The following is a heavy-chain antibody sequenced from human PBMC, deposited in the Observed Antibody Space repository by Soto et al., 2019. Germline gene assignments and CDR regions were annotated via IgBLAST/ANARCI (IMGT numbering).Heavy chain of an antibody. J-gene: IGHJ4*02. Sequence: PGGSLRLSCSASGFTFNRYAMSWVRQAPGKWLEWVSAIIDDGGRAYYADSVKGRFTISRDNSKNTLSLQMNSFRAEDTAVYYCAKDKMEQWLVGGYFDYWGQGXQVTVYS. D-gene: IGHD6-19*01. CDR1: GFTFNRYA. V-gene: IGHV3-23*01. CDR2: IIDDGGRA. CDR3: AKDKMEQWLVGGYFDY.